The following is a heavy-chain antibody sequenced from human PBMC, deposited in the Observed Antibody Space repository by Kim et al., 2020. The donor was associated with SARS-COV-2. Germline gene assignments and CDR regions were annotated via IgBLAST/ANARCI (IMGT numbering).Heavy chain of an antibody. V-gene: IGHV5-51*01. CDR2: T. D-gene: IGHD6-13*01. CDR3: ARLYSAGGSDY. Sequence: TRYSPSFQGQVNISADKSISTAYLQWSSLKASDTAMYYCARLYSAGGSDYWGQGTLVTVSS. J-gene: IGHJ4*02.